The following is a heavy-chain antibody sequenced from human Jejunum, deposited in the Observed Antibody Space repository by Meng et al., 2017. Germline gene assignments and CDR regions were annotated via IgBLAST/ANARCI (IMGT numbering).Heavy chain of an antibody. CDR2: IYNSGST. CDR1: GGSISSGGYY. V-gene: IGHV4-31*03. Sequence: SETLSLTCTVSGGSISSGGYYWSWIRQHPGKGLEWIGYIYNSGSTYYNPSLKSRVTISVDTSKNQFSLKLSSVTVADTAVYYCARVRYQHIDYWGQETRVTVSS. J-gene: IGHJ4*02. D-gene: IGHD2-2*01. CDR3: ARVRYQHIDY.